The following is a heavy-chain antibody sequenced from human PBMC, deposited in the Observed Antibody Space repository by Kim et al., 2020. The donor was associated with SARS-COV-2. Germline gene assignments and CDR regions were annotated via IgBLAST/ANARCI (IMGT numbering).Heavy chain of an antibody. V-gene: IGHV5-51*01. Sequence: GESLKISCKASGYIFTKYWIGWVRQRPGKGLEWMGIIFPGDSDTKYSPSFEGQVTISADKSLSTAYLQWSRLKASDTAMYYCARHSLSVSPDYWGQGTLVTVSS. CDR3: ARHSLSVSPDY. CDR2: IFPGDSDT. J-gene: IGHJ4*02. D-gene: IGHD1-26*01. CDR1: GYIFTKYW.